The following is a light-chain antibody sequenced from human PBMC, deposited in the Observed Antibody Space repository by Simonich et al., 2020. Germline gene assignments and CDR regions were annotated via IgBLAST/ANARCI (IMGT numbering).Light chain of an antibody. CDR1: QSVLYSSNNKNY. CDR2: WES. V-gene: IGKV4-1*01. Sequence: DIVMTQSPDSLAVSLGERATINCKSSQSVLYSSNNKNYLAWYQQKPGKPTKLLIYWESTREAGVPDRFSGSGSGTDFTLTISSLQAEDVAVYYCQQYYSTPYTFGQGTKLEIK. CDR3: QQYYSTPYT. J-gene: IGKJ2*01.